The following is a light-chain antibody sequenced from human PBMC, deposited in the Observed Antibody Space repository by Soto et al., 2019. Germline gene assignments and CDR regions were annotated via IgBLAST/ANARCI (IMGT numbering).Light chain of an antibody. J-gene: IGLJ1*01. CDR1: SSVIGAYDL. Sequence: QYALTQPASVSGSPGQSITISCSGTSSVIGAYDLVSWYQQHPGRAPKLIIYEVFHRFSGLSYRFSGSKSGNTASLTISGLQADDEGDYYCTSFAPGRIYVFGSGTKVTVL. CDR2: EVF. V-gene: IGLV2-14*03. CDR3: TSFAPGRIYV.